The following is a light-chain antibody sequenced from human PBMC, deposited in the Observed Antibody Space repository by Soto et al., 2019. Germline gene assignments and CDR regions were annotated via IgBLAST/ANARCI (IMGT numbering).Light chain of an antibody. CDR3: SSYAGSDMGV. CDR1: SSDVGGYNF. CDR2: EVT. J-gene: IGLJ1*01. Sequence: QSAPTQPPSASGSPGQSLTISCTGTSSDVGGYNFVSWYQQHPGKAPKLLIYEVTQRPSGVPDRFSASKSGNTASLTVSGLQAEDEADYYCSSYAGSDMGVFGTGTKVNVL. V-gene: IGLV2-8*01.